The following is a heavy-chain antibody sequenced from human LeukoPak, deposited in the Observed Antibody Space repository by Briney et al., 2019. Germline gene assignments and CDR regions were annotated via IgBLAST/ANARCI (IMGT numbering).Heavy chain of an antibody. CDR3: ATDRIYSSSSVAFDY. CDR1: GYTLTELS. V-gene: IGHV1-24*01. Sequence: ASVKVSCKVSGYTLTELSMHWVRHAPGKGVEWMGGFDPEDGETIYAQKFQGRVTMTEDTSTDTAYMELSSLRSEDTAVYYCATDRIYSSSSVAFDYWGQGTLVTVSS. CDR2: FDPEDGET. D-gene: IGHD6-6*01. J-gene: IGHJ4*02.